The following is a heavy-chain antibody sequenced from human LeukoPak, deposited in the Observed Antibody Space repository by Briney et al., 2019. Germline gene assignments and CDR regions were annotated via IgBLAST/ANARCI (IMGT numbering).Heavy chain of an antibody. CDR2: ISFSSSFI. J-gene: IGHJ4*02. CDR1: GFTLSSYS. Sequence: PGGSLRLSCAASGFTLSSYSMNWVRQAPGKGLEWVSSISFSSSFIYYADSVKGRFTISRDNAKNSLYLQMNSLRAEDTAVYYCANVGEGSSWSKYYFDNWGQGTLVTVSS. D-gene: IGHD6-13*01. CDR3: ANVGEGSSWSKYYFDN. V-gene: IGHV3-21*01.